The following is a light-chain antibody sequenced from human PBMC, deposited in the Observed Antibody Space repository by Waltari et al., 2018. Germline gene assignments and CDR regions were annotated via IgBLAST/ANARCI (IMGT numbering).Light chain of an antibody. Sequence: DIQMTQSPSTLSASVGDRVTLSCRASQSIGSSLAWYQQKPGKAPTFLISGASSLQGGVPSRFSGRGSGTEFTLTINSLQPDDFATYYCQQYISYPIIFGGGTRVEI. CDR3: QQYISYPII. J-gene: IGKJ4*01. CDR1: QSIGSS. V-gene: IGKV1-5*03. CDR2: GAS.